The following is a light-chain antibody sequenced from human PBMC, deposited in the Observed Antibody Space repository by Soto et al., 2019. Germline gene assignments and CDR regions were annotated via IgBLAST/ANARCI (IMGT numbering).Light chain of an antibody. CDR2: GAS. J-gene: IGKJ1*01. Sequence: EIVMTQSPATLSVSPGERVTLSCRASQSVSSNLAWYQQKPGQAPRLLIYGASTRATGIPARFSGSGSGTEFTLTISSLQSEDFAVYYCQQYDNWLTGTFGQGTKVDIK. V-gene: IGKV3-15*01. CDR1: QSVSSN. CDR3: QQYDNWLTGT.